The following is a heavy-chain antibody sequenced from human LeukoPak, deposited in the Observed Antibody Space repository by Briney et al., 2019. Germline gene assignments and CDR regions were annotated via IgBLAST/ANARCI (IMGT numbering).Heavy chain of an antibody. CDR1: GYTLTELS. V-gene: IGHV1-24*01. CDR2: FDPEDGET. D-gene: IGHD6-13*01. CDR3: ARGSTGYSSSWYVD. J-gene: IGHJ4*02. Sequence: ASVKVSCKVSGYTLTELSMHWVRQAPGKGLEWMGGFDPEDGETIYAQKFQGRVTMTEDTSTDTAYMELSSLRSEDTAVYYCARGSTGYSSSWYVDWGQGTLVTVSS.